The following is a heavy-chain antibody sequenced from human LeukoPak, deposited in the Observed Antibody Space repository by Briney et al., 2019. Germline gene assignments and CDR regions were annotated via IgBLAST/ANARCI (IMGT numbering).Heavy chain of an antibody. V-gene: IGHV1-2*02. D-gene: IGHD6-6*01. CDR2: INPNSGST. J-gene: IGHJ3*02. CDR3: ARGGVRSRSSYGQRDSSDI. CDR1: GYTFTGYY. Sequence: GASVKVSCKASGYTFTGYYMHWVRQAPGQGLEWMGWINPNSGSTNYAQKFQGRVTMTRDTSISTAYMELSRLRSDDKAVYYCARGGVRSRSSYGQRDSSDIWGQGTLVTVSA.